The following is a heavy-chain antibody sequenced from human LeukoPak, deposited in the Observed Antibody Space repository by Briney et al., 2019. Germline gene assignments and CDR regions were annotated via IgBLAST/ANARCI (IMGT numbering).Heavy chain of an antibody. CDR1: RFTFSTYS. CDR2: ISSASTYK. CDR3: ARGGSGSYDSYFDY. D-gene: IGHD1-26*01. Sequence: GGSLRLSCAASRFTFSTYSMAWVRQAPGKGLEWVSYISSASTYKYYADSVKGRFTISRDNAKISLYLQMNSLRAEDTAVYYCARGGSGSYDSYFDYWGQGILVTVSS. V-gene: IGHV3-21*06. J-gene: IGHJ4*02.